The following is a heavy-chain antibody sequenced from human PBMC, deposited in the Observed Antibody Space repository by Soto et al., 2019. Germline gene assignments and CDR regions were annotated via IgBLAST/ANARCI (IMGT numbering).Heavy chain of an antibody. V-gene: IGHV3-64*01. J-gene: IGHJ4*02. CDR1: GFTFSSYA. Sequence: PGXSRRLSCAASGFTFSSYALHWFRQAPGKGLEYVSAISSNGGSTYYANSVKGRFTISRDNSKNTLYLQMGSLRAEDMAVYYCAKTPGPYPRDYFDYWGQGTLVTVSS. CDR2: ISSNGGST. D-gene: IGHD2-2*01. CDR3: AKTPGPYPRDYFDY.